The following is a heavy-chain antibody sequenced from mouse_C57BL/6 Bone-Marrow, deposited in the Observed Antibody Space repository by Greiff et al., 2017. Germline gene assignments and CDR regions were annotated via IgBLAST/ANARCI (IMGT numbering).Heavy chain of an antibody. Sequence: EVHLVESGGDLVKPGGSLKLSCAASGFTFSSYGMSWVRQTPDKRLEWVATISSGGSYTYYPDSVKGRFTISRDNAKNTLYLQMSRLKSEDTAMYYCARGGGYWFAYWGQGTLVTVSA. J-gene: IGHJ3*01. CDR2: ISSGGSYT. V-gene: IGHV5-6*01. CDR3: ARGGGYWFAY. D-gene: IGHD1-1*02. CDR1: GFTFSSYG.